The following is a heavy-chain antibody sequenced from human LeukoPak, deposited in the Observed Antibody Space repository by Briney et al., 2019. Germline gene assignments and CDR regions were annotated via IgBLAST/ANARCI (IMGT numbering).Heavy chain of an antibody. V-gene: IGHV1-69*04. J-gene: IGHJ6*02. CDR2: IIPILGIA. D-gene: IGHD4-17*01. Sequence: SVKVSRKASGGTFSSYAISWVRQAPGQGLEWMGRIIPILGIANYAQKFQGRVTITADKSTSTAYMELSSLRSEDTAVYYCARPTTDYYYGMDVWGQGTTVTVSS. CDR3: ARPTTDYYYGMDV. CDR1: GGTFSSYA.